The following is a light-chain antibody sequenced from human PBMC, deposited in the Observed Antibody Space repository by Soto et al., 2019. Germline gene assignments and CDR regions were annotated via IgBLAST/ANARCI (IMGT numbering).Light chain of an antibody. V-gene: IGLV2-14*01. CDR1: SSDVGGYNS. CDR2: DVT. CDR3: SSYASTSTLHVL. J-gene: IGLJ2*01. Sequence: QSVLTQPASVSGSPGQSITISCTGTSSDVGGYNSVSWYQQHPGKAPKLMIYDVTNRPSGVSDRFSGSKSGNTASLTISGLQAEDEADYYCSSYASTSTLHVLFGGGTQLTVL.